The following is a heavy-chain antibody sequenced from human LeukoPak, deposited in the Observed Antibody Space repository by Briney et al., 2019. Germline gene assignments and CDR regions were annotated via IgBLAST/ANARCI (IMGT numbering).Heavy chain of an antibody. CDR1: GYTFTSYD. V-gene: IGHV1-18*01. J-gene: IGHJ6*03. CDR3: ARANGSRYYYYMDV. CDR2: ISGYTGNT. Sequence: ASVKVSCKASGYTFTSYDISWVRQAPGQGLEWMGRISGYTGNTNYAQKFQGRVAMTTDTSTSTAYMGLRSLRSDDTAVYYCARANGSRYYYYMDVWGKGTTVTVSS.